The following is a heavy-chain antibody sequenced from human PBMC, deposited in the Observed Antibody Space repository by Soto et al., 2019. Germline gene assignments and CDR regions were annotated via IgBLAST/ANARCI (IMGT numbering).Heavy chain of an antibody. Sequence: SETLSLTCAVYGGSFSGYYWGWIRQPPGKGLEWIGEINHSGSTNYNPSLKSRVTISVDTSKNQFSLKLSSVTAADTAVYYCARAPAWILVGATHSEGCFDYWGQGTLVTVSS. J-gene: IGHJ4*02. D-gene: IGHD1-26*01. CDR2: INHSGST. CDR1: GGSFSGYY. CDR3: ARAPAWILVGATHSEGCFDY. V-gene: IGHV4-34*01.